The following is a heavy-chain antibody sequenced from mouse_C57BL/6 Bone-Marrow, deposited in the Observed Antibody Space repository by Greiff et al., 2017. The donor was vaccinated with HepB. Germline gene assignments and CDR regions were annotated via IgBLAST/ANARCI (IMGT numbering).Heavy chain of an antibody. D-gene: IGHD4-1*01. CDR2: IHPNSGST. J-gene: IGHJ3*01. Sequence: QVQLKQPGAELVKPGASVKLSCKASGYTFTSYWMHWVKQRPGQGLEWIGMIHPNSGSTNYNEKFKSKATLTVDKSSSTAYMQLSSLTSEDSAVYYCARLGTGTFAYWGQGTLVTVSA. CDR3: ARLGTGTFAY. V-gene: IGHV1-64*01. CDR1: GYTFTSYW.